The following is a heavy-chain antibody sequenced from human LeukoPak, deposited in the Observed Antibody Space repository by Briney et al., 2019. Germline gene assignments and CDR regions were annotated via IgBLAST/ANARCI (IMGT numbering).Heavy chain of an antibody. CDR3: ARDRHRSGWYEVYWXDP. Sequence: PVKVSCKASGGTFSSYAISWVRQAPGQGLEWMGGIIPIFGTANYAQKFQGRVTITTDESTSTAYMELSSLRSEDTAVYYCARDRHRSGWYEVYWXDPXGQGXLVTVX. CDR1: GGTFSSYA. CDR2: IIPIFGTA. D-gene: IGHD6-19*01. V-gene: IGHV1-69*05. J-gene: IGHJ5*02.